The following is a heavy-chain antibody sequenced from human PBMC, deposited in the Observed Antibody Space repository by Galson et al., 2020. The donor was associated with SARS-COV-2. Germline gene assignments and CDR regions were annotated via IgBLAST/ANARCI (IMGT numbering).Heavy chain of an antibody. CDR3: AREGGTTRFYFDY. CDR1: GFTISGNY. Sequence: TGGSLRLSRAGSGFTISGNYMSWVRQAPGKGLEWVSVIYSGGSTYYADSVKGRFTISRDNSKNMLYLQMNSLRAEDTAVYYCAREGGTTRFYFDYWGQGTLVTVSS. CDR2: IYSGGST. D-gene: IGHD2-2*01. V-gene: IGHV3-66*01. J-gene: IGHJ4*02.